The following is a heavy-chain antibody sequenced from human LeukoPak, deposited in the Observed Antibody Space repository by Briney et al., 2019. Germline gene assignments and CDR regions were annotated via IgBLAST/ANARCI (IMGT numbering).Heavy chain of an antibody. V-gene: IGHV1-69*05. D-gene: IGHD2-15*01. CDR2: IIPIFGTA. Sequence: SVKVSCKASGGTFSSYAISWVRQAPGQGLEWMGGIIPIFGTANYAQKFQGRVTIITDESTSTAYMELSSLRSEDTAVYYCASGGYCSGGSCYVGSSPAGELFDYWGQGTLVIVSS. CDR3: ASGGYCSGGSCYVGSSPAGELFDY. CDR1: GGTFSSYA. J-gene: IGHJ4*02.